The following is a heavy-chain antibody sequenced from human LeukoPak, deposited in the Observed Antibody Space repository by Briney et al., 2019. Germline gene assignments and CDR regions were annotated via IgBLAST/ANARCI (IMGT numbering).Heavy chain of an antibody. Sequence: SETLSLTCTVSGVSIGSYYWSWIRQPPGKGLEWIGYIYYSGSTNYNPSLKSRVTISVDTSKNQFSLKLSSVTAADTAVYYCARAITMVRGVPHTFDYWGQGTLVTVSS. CDR1: GVSIGSYY. J-gene: IGHJ4*02. CDR3: ARAITMVRGVPHTFDY. V-gene: IGHV4-59*01. D-gene: IGHD3-10*01. CDR2: IYYSGST.